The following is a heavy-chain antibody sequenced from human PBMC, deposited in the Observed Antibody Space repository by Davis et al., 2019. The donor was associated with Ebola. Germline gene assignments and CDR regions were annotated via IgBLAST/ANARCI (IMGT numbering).Heavy chain of an antibody. Sequence: ASVKVSCKASGYTFTSYAMHWVRQAPGQRLEWMGWINAGNGNTKYSQKFQGRVTITRDTSASTAYMELSSLRSEDTAVYYCARVAPTIGYYYYGMDVWGQGTTVTVSS. CDR1: GYTFTSYA. J-gene: IGHJ6*02. D-gene: IGHD2-15*01. CDR2: INAGNGNT. V-gene: IGHV1-3*01. CDR3: ARVAPTIGYYYYGMDV.